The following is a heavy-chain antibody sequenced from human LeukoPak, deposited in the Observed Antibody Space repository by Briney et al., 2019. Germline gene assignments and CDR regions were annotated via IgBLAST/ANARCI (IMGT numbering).Heavy chain of an antibody. Sequence: SGGSLRLSSAASGFTFSDYYMSWIREAPGKGLEWVSYISSSGSTIYYADSVKGRITISRDNTKNSLYLQMNSLRAEDTAVYYCARYNYYYDTSGYYPYYFDYWGQGTLVTVSS. J-gene: IGHJ4*02. CDR2: ISSSGSTI. CDR1: GFTFSDYY. CDR3: ARYNYYYDTSGYYPYYFDY. V-gene: IGHV3-11*04. D-gene: IGHD3-22*01.